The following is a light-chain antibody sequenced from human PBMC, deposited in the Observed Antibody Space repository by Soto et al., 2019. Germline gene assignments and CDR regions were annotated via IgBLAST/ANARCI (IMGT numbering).Light chain of an antibody. J-gene: IGLJ1*01. CDR2: EVS. CDR1: SSNVGGYNY. Sequence: QSVLTQPASVSGSPGQSITIYCTGTSSNVGGYNYVSWYQQNPGKAPKLMIYEVSNRPSGVSNRFSGSKSGNMASLTISGLQAEDEADYYCSSYTISRTYVFGTGTKVTVL. V-gene: IGLV2-14*01. CDR3: SSYTISRTYV.